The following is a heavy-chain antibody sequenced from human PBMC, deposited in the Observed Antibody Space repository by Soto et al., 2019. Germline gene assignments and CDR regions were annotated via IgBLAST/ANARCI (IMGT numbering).Heavy chain of an antibody. CDR2: ISFSSSTI. CDR1: VFIVSTYS. J-gene: IGHJ5*02. CDR3: ARDNGMAGSFDP. Sequence: GALRLSGAASVFIVSTYSMNWVRQAPGKGLEWVSYISFSSSTIFYADSVRGRFTISRDNAKNSLYLQMNTLRDEDTAVYYCARDNGMAGSFDPWGQGTLVTVSS. D-gene: IGHD2-8*01. V-gene: IGHV3-48*02.